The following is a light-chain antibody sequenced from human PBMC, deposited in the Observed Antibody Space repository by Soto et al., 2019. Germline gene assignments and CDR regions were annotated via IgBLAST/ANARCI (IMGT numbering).Light chain of an antibody. CDR1: QGISNF. CDR3: QQYSSVIT. Sequence: DIQMTQSPSSLSASVGDRVTITCRASQGISNFLAWYQQKPGKVPKLLISAASTLQSGVPFRFSGSVSGTEFTLTITCIQPEDVATYYCQQYSSVITYGQGTRLEIK. CDR2: AAS. J-gene: IGKJ5*01. V-gene: IGKV1-27*01.